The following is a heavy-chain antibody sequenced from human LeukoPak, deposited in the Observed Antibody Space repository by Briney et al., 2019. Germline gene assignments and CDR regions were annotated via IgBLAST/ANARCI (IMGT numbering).Heavy chain of an antibody. CDR2: ICPDGTVT. CDR3: VRDFRSADY. V-gene: IGHV3-74*01. CDR1: GFTFSTYC. Sequence: GGSLRLSCAASGFTFSTYCTHWVRQAPGKGPMWVSRICPDGTVTNYADSVKARFIISRDNARNTVYLQMNSLRVEDTAVYYCVRDFRSADYWGQGTLVTVSS. J-gene: IGHJ4*02.